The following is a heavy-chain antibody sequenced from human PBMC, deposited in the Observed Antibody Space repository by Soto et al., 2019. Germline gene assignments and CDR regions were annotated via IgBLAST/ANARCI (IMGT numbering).Heavy chain of an antibody. J-gene: IGHJ4*02. CDR2: ISSSSSTI. Sequence: EVQLVESGGGLVQPGGSLRLSCAASGFTFSSYSMNWVRQAPGKGLEWVSYISSSSSTIYYADSVKGRFTISRDNAKNSLYLQMNSLRDEDTAVYYCAVGTHYDFWSGYSELDYWGQGTLVTVSS. D-gene: IGHD3-3*01. CDR3: AVGTHYDFWSGYSELDY. V-gene: IGHV3-48*02. CDR1: GFTFSSYS.